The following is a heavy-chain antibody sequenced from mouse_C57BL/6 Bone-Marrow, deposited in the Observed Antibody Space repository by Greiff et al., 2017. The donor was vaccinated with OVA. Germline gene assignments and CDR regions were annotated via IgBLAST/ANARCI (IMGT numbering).Heavy chain of an antibody. Sequence: QVQLQQPGAELVMPGASVKLSCKASGYTFTSSWMHWVKQRPGQGLEWIGEIDPSDSYTNYNQKFKGKSTLTVDKSSSTAYMQLSSLTSEDSAVYYCASGYKGGFAYWGQGTLVTVSA. V-gene: IGHV1-69*01. CDR1: GYTFTSSW. CDR3: ASGYKGGFAY. D-gene: IGHD2-14*01. J-gene: IGHJ3*01. CDR2: IDPSDSYT.